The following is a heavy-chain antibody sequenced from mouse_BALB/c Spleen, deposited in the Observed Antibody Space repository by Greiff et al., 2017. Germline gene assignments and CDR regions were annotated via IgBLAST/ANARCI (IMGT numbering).Heavy chain of an antibody. CDR3: ARFYYYGSSYVGYYAMDY. V-gene: IGHV1-7*01. D-gene: IGHD1-1*01. Sequence: QVKLQQSGAELAKPGASVKMSCKASGYTFTSYCMHWVKQRPGQGLEWIGYINHSTGYTEYNQKFKDKATLTADKSSSTAYMQLSSLTSEDSAVYYCARFYYYGSSYVGYYAMDYWGQGTSVTVSS. CDR2: INHSTGYT. CDR1: GYTFTSYC. J-gene: IGHJ4*01.